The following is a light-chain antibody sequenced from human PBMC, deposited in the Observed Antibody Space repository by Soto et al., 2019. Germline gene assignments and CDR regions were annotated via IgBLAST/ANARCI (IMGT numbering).Light chain of an antibody. V-gene: IGKV1-5*03. CDR2: KAS. CDR3: QQYDTSPWT. CDR1: QNINKW. J-gene: IGKJ1*01. Sequence: DIQMTQSPSTLSASVGDRVTITCRASQNINKWLAWYQQKPGKAPKLLIAKASTLESGVPSRFSGSESGTDFTLTISCLQPDDFATYFCQQYDTSPWTFGQGTTVEIK.